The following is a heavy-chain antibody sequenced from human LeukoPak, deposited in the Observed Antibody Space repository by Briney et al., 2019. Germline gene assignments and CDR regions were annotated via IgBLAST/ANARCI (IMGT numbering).Heavy chain of an antibody. J-gene: IGHJ4*02. CDR1: GYTFTGYY. V-gene: IGHV1-2*04. Sequence: ASVKVSCKASGYTFTGYYIHWVRQAPGQGLEWMGWINPDSGGINYAQKFQGWVTMTRDTSISTVYMELGRLRSADTAVYYCARAPRTYFDYWGQGTLVTVSS. CDR3: ARAPRTYFDY. CDR2: INPDSGGI.